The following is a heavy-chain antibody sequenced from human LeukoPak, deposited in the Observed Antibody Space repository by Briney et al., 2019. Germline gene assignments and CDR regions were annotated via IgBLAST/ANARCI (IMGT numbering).Heavy chain of an antibody. CDR3: ARGVSYYDSSGYYNEYFQH. D-gene: IGHD3-22*01. Sequence: SETLSITCTVSGGSISSYYWSWIRQPPGKGLEWIGYIYYSGSTNYNPSLKRRVTISVDTSKNQFSLKLSSVTAADTAVYYCARGVSYYDSSGYYNEYFQHWGRAPWSPSPQ. CDR1: GGSISSYY. J-gene: IGHJ1*01. CDR2: IYYSGST. V-gene: IGHV4-59*08.